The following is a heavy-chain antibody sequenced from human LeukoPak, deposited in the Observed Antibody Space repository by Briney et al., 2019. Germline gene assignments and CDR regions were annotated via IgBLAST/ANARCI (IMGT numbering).Heavy chain of an antibody. V-gene: IGHV1-46*01. J-gene: IGHJ4*02. CDR1: GYTFSSYY. D-gene: IGHD2-2*01. CDR3: ARSGVDRNPFDY. CDR2: INPSGTST. Sequence: GASVKVSCKASGYTFSSYYMHWVRQAPGQGLEWMGIINPSGTSTSYAQKFQGRVTMTTDTSTSTAYMELRSLRSDDTAVYYCARSGVDRNPFDYWGQGTLVTVSS.